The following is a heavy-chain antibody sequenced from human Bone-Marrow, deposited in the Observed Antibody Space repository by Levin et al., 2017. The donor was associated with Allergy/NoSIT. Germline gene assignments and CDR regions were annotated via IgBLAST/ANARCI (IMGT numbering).Heavy chain of an antibody. J-gene: IGHJ6*02. D-gene: IGHD2/OR15-2a*01. CDR3: ARSKYQYDYFSRNPRFKYDGMDV. CDR1: GGSISSAVDC. V-gene: IGHV4-30-2*01. CDR2: IYHSGAA. Sequence: PSETLSLTCAVSGGSISSAVDCWSWVRQRPGKGLEWLGFIYHSGAAHYSPSLQSRLSISLDRSNNQFSLSLTSVKAADTAVYYCARSKYQYDYFSRNPRFKYDGMDVWGQGTTVTVSS.